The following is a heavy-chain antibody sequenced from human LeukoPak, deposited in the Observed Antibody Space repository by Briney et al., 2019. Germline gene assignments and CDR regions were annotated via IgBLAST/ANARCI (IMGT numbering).Heavy chain of an antibody. CDR1: GGSISSYY. CDR3: ASGALRGWLPRYCSGGSCYALGY. Sequence: SETLSLTCTVSGGSISSYYWSWIRQPPGKGLEWIGYIYYRGSTNYNPSLKSRVTISVDTSKNQFSLKLSSVTAADTAVYYCASGALRGWLPRYCSGGSCYALGYWGQGTLVTVSS. D-gene: IGHD2-15*01. J-gene: IGHJ4*02. CDR2: IYYRGST. V-gene: IGHV4-59*01.